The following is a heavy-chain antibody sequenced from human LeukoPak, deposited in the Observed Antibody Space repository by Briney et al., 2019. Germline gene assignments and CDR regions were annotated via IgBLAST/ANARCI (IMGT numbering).Heavy chain of an antibody. V-gene: IGHV1-2*02. CDR1: GFTFTGYY. CDR2: INPNNGGT. Sequence: ASVKVSCKAFGFTFTGYYIHWVRQAPGQGLEWMGWINPNNGGTNYAQTFQDRVTMTRDTSISTAYMELSRLRSDDTALYYCTRDLVGGTWASGYWGQGTLVTVSS. CDR3: TRDLVGGTWASGY. J-gene: IGHJ4*02. D-gene: IGHD3-16*01.